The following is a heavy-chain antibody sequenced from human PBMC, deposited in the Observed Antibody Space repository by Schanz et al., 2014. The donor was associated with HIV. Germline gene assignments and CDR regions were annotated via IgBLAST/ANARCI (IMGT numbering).Heavy chain of an antibody. CDR3: SRAFYSDSGSFYSVDP. Sequence: QVQLVQSGAEVKKPGSSGKVSCKPSGGTLTNYAISWVRQAPGQGLEWMGGIAPMLGKTRYAQKFQGRVTITADESMSTAYMELSSLRSEDTAVYYCSRAFYSDSGSFYSVDPWGQGTLVTVSS. V-gene: IGHV1-69*01. CDR1: GGTLTNYA. D-gene: IGHD3-10*01. CDR2: IAPMLGKT. J-gene: IGHJ5*02.